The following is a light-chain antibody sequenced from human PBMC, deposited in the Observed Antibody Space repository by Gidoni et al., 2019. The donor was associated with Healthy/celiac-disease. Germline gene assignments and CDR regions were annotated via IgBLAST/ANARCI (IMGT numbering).Light chain of an antibody. CDR1: QAINSN. J-gene: IGKJ4*01. Sequence: EVVMTQSPAIVSVSPGDTATLSCRASQAINSNLAWYQQRPGQAPRLLIYGASTRATGFPARFSGSGSGTEFTLTISSLQFEDFAVYYCHQYRNWPSLTFGGGTKVDIK. CDR2: GAS. V-gene: IGKV3-15*01. CDR3: HQYRNWPSLT.